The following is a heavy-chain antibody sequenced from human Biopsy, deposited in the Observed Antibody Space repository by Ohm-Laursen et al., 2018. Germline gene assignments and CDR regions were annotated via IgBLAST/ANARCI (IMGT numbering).Heavy chain of an antibody. CDR3: ARHAPSYSGSYWRYFDL. CDR1: GGSISSYY. V-gene: IGHV4-59*08. J-gene: IGHJ2*01. D-gene: IGHD1-26*01. Sequence: TLSLTCTVSGGSISSYYWSWIRQPPGKGLEWIGYIYYTGSTNYNPSLKSRITISVDTSMNPLSLRLPSVTAADTAVYYCARHAPSYSGSYWRYFDLWGRGTLVTVSS. CDR2: IYYTGST.